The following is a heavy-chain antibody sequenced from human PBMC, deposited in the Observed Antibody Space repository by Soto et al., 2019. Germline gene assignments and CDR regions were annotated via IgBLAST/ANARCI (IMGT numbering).Heavy chain of an antibody. CDR1: GNSISTNNW. Sequence: PSETLSLTCVVSGNSISTNNWCSCVRQSPGKGLEWIGEIYHSGSTNYNPSLKSRVTISVDKSKNQFSLKLSSVTAADTAVYYCARDVGYHYDGSPSGQFDFWGQGTLVTVSS. D-gene: IGHD3-22*01. J-gene: IGHJ4*02. V-gene: IGHV4-4*02. CDR3: ARDVGYHYDGSPSGQFDF. CDR2: IYHSGST.